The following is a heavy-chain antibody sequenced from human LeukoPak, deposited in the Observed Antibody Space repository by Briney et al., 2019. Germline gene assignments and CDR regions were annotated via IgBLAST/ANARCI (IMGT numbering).Heavy chain of an antibody. CDR3: AKEWAGGSFDY. J-gene: IGHJ4*02. D-gene: IGHD1-26*01. V-gene: IGHV3-73*01. Sequence: GGSLKLSCAASGFTFSGSAMHWVRQASGKGLEWVGRIRSKANSYATAYAASVKGRFTISRDDSKNTAYLQMNSLRAEDTAVYYCAKEWAGGSFDYWGQGTLVTVSS. CDR1: GFTFSGSA. CDR2: IRSKANSYAT.